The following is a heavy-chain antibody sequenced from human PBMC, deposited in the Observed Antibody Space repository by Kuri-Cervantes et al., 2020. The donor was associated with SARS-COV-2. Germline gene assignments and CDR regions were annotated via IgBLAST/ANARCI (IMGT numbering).Heavy chain of an antibody. CDR3: ARFGGSYRGWFDY. CDR1: GCTFSSYW. Sequence: SLQIPCAAAGCTFSSYWMGWDRQAPGKGLEWVANIKQDGSEKYYVDSVKGRFTISRDNAKNSLYLQMNSLRAEDTAVYYCARFGGSYRGWFDYWGQGTLVTVSS. J-gene: IGHJ4*02. V-gene: IGHV3-7*01. CDR2: IKQDGSEK. D-gene: IGHD1-26*01.